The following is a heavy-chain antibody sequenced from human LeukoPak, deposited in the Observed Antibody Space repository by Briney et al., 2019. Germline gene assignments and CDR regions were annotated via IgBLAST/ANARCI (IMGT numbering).Heavy chain of an antibody. V-gene: IGHV4-34*01. CDR1: GGSFSGYY. J-gene: IGHJ6*02. CDR2: INYSGST. D-gene: IGHD6-13*01. Sequence: SETLSLICAVYGGSFSGYYWSWIRQPPGKGLEWIGEINYSGSTNYNPSLKSRVTISVDTSKNQFSLKLSSVTAADTAVYYCARGRGYSSSWYYYYGMDVWGQGTTVTVSS. CDR3: ARGRGYSSSWYYYYGMDV.